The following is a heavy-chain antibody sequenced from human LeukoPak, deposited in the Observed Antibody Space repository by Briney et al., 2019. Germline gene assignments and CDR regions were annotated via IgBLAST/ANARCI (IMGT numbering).Heavy chain of an antibody. CDR3: AREGSGYQTDAFDI. Sequence: SETLSLTCAVYGGSFSGYYWSWIRQPPGKGLEWIGEINHSGSTNYNPSLKSRVTISVDTSKNQFSLKLSSVTAADTAVYYCAREGSGYQTDAFDIWGQGTMVTVSS. D-gene: IGHD3-3*01. J-gene: IGHJ3*02. CDR2: INHSGST. CDR1: GGSFSGYY. V-gene: IGHV4-34*01.